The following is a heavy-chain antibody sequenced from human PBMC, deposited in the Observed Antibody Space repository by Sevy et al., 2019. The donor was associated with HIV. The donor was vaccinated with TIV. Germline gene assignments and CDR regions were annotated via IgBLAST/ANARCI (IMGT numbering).Heavy chain of an antibody. Sequence: GGSLRLSCAASGFTFSSYAMSWVRQAPGKGLEWVSAISGSGGDTYYGHSVKGRFTISRDNSKNTLYLQMNSLRADDTAVYYCAKDLGVLVGDAFDIWGQGTMVTVSS. V-gene: IGHV3-23*01. CDR1: GFTFSSYA. CDR3: AKDLGVLVGDAFDI. CDR2: ISGSGGDT. J-gene: IGHJ3*02. D-gene: IGHD2-8*02.